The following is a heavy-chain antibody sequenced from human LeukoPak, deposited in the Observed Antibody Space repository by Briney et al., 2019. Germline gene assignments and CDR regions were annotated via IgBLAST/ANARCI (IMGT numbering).Heavy chain of an antibody. CDR2: IYYSGTT. J-gene: IGHJ3*02. Sequence: SETLSLTCTVSGGSISDYYWSWIRQSPGKGLEWIGYIYYSGTTNYNPSLKSRVTISVDTSKNQFSLKLSSVTAADTAVYYCARGRGAFDIWGQGTMVTVSS. D-gene: IGHD3-10*01. CDR1: GGSISDYY. CDR3: ARGRGAFDI. V-gene: IGHV4-59*01.